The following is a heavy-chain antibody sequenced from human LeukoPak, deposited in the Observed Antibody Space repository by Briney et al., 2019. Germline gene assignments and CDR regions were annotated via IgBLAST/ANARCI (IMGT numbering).Heavy chain of an antibody. CDR2: IRYDGSKK. CDR3: ANSGWSPKA. D-gene: IGHD6-19*01. J-gene: IGHJ5*02. CDR1: GFTFSSYG. Sequence: GGSLRLSCAASGFTFSSYGMHWVRQAPGKGLEWVAFIRYDGSKKYYADSVKGRLTISRDNSKNTLHLQMNSLRAEDTAAYSCANSGWSPKAWGQGTLGTVSS. V-gene: IGHV3-30*02.